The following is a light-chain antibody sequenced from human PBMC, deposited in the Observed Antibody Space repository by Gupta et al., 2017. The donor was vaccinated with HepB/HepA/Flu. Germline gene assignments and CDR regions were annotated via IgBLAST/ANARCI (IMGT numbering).Light chain of an antibody. CDR2: KAS. CDR1: QSISSW. V-gene: IGKV1-5*03. J-gene: IGKJ1*01. Sequence: DIQMTQSPSTLSASVGDRVTITCRASQSISSWLAWYQQKPGKAPKLLIYKASSVESRVPSRFSGSGSWTEFTLTISSLQPDDFATYYCQQYNSYWTFGQGTKVEIK. CDR3: QQYNSYWT.